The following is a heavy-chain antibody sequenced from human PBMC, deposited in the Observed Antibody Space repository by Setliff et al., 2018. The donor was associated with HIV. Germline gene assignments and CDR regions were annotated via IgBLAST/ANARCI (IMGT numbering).Heavy chain of an antibody. CDR1: GYSFTNYW. V-gene: IGHV3-7*02. Sequence: PGESLKISCKGSGYSFTNYWIGWVRQMPGKGLEWVADVKQDGGEENYVDSVKGRFTISRDNAKNSLFLQMNSLRVEDTAVYYCARAGVVEGYYYYYYMDVWGKGTTVTVSS. CDR2: VKQDGGEE. D-gene: IGHD2-15*01. CDR3: ARAGVVEGYYYYYYMDV. J-gene: IGHJ6*03.